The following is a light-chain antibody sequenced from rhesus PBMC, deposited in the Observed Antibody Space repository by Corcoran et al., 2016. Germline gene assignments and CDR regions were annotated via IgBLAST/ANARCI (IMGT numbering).Light chain of an antibody. Sequence: DIQMTQSPSTLSASVGDTVTITCRASQGISNELAWYQQKPGKAPKPLIYYASNLESGVPSRFSGSGSGTDFTLTISGLPPEDFAISFCQQPNGYPYSFGQGTKVEVK. CDR3: QQPNGYPYS. J-gene: IGKJ2*01. CDR2: YAS. CDR1: QGISNE. V-gene: IGKV1S14*01.